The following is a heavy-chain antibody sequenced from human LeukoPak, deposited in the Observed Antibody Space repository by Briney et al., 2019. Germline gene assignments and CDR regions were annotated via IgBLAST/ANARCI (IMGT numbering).Heavy chain of an antibody. CDR2: IWSDGSNK. Sequence: GRSLSLSCSASGFTFSGYGMHWVRQAPGKGLEWVALIWSDGSNKYYAASVKGRFTISRDNSKNTLYLQMNSLRAEDTAMYYCARDAQRGFDYSNSLEYWGHGTLVTVSS. D-gene: IGHD4-11*01. CDR1: GFTFSGYG. V-gene: IGHV3-33*01. CDR3: ARDAQRGFDYSNSLEY. J-gene: IGHJ4*01.